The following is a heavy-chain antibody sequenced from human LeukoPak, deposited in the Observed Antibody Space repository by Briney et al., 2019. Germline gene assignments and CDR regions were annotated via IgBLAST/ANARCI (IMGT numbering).Heavy chain of an antibody. CDR3: ARNRDWFDP. J-gene: IGHJ5*02. V-gene: IGHV4-59*11. D-gene: IGHD3-10*01. CDR1: GGSISSHY. Sequence: SETLSLTCTVSGGSISSHYWSWIRQPPGKGLEWIGYIYYSGSTNYTPSLKSRVTISVDTSKNQFSLKLSSVTAADTAVYYCARNRDWFDPWGQGTLVTVSS. CDR2: IYYSGST.